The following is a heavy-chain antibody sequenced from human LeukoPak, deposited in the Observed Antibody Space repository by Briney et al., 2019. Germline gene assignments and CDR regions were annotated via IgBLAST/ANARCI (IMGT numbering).Heavy chain of an antibody. J-gene: IGHJ4*02. CDR2: IGGGDVEI. Sequence: GGSLRLSCAMSGFTFTNNAMTWVRQAPGKGLEWVSTIGGGDVEIHYADSVTGRFTISRDNSKSTLYLQMNSLRAEDTAVYYCGRGHRFCSRGNCNSPVDYWGQGALVTVSS. V-gene: IGHV3-23*01. CDR3: GRGHRFCSRGNCNSPVDY. D-gene: IGHD2-15*01. CDR1: GFTFTNNA.